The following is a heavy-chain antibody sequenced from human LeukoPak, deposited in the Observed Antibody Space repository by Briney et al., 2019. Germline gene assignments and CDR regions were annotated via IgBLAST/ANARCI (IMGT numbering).Heavy chain of an antibody. CDR2: IIPIFGTA. CDR1: GGTFSSYA. D-gene: IGHD2-2*01. V-gene: IGHV1-69*05. Sequence: ASVKVSCKASGGTFSSYAISWVRQAPGQGLEWMGGIIPIFGTANYAQKFQGRVTMTRDTSPSTVYMELSSLRSEDTAVYYCARGLIVVVPAAMSNWFDPWGQGTLVTVSS. J-gene: IGHJ5*02. CDR3: ARGLIVVVPAAMSNWFDP.